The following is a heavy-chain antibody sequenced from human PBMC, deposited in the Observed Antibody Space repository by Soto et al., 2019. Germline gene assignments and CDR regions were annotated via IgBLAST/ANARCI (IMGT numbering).Heavy chain of an antibody. D-gene: IGHD2-15*01. CDR1: GASIDISSDF. J-gene: IGHJ3*02. CDR2: IYHSGST. Sequence: PSETLSLTCSVSGASIDISSDFWSWIRQPPGKGLEWIGYIYHSGSTYYNPSLKSRVTISVDRSKNQFSLKLSSVTAADTAVYYCARVVVAATGAFDIWGQGTMVTVSS. CDR3: ARVVVAATGAFDI. V-gene: IGHV4-30-2*01.